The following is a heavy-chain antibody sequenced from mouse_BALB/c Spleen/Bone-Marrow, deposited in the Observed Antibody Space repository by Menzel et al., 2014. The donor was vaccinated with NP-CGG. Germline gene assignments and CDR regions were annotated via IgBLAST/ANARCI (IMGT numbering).Heavy chain of an antibody. CDR2: IGYSGST. J-gene: IGHJ2*01. Sequence: EVQLQQSGPGLVKPSQSLSLTCTVTGYSITSDYAWNWIRQFPGNKLEWMGYIGYSGSTSYNPSLKSRISITRETSKNQFPLQLNSVTTEDTATYYCARGRDYFDYWGQGTTLTVSS. CDR1: GYSITSDYA. V-gene: IGHV3-2*02. CDR3: ARGRDYFDY.